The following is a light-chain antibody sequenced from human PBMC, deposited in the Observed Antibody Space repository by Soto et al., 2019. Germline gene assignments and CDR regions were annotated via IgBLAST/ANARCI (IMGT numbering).Light chain of an antibody. CDR2: EGS. J-gene: IGLJ1*01. Sequence: QSALAQPASVSGSLGQSITISCTGTISAVGRFDVVSWYQQHPGQVPKLIIYEGSRRPSGVSSRFSGSKSGNTASLTISGLQAEDEADYYCCAYVNSRSYVFGSGTKVTVL. CDR1: ISAVGRFDV. CDR3: CAYVNSRSYV. V-gene: IGLV2-23*01.